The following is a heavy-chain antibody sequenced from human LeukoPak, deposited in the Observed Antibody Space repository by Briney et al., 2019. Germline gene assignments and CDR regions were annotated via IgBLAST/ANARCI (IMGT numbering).Heavy chain of an antibody. J-gene: IGHJ6*02. Sequence: KAGESLKISCKGSGYSFTSHWIGWVRQMPGKGLEWMGIIYPGDSDTRYSPSFQGQVTISADKSISTAYLQWSSLKASDTAMYYCARLRRPGVTRNDYYYGMDVWGQGTTVTVSS. CDR3: ARLRRPGVTRNDYYYGMDV. D-gene: IGHD4-23*01. CDR1: GYSFTSHW. CDR2: IYPGDSDT. V-gene: IGHV5-51*01.